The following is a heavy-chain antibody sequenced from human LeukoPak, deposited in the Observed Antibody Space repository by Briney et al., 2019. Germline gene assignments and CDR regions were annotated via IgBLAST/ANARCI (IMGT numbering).Heavy chain of an antibody. D-gene: IGHD5-18*01. CDR3: ARDQAYSYGYEN. V-gene: IGHV1-69*06. J-gene: IGHJ4*02. CDR2: IIPIFGTA. Sequence: AAVKVACKATVCPFISYAISSVRQPPGQRREWMGGIIPIFGTANYAQRFQGRVTITADKSTSTAYMELSSLRSEDTAVYYCARDQAYSYGYENWGQGTLVTVSS. CDR1: VCPFISYA.